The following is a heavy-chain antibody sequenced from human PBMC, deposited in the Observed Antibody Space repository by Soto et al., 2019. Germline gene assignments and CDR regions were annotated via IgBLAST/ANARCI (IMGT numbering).Heavy chain of an antibody. CDR2: INPSGGST. CDR1: GYTFTSYY. D-gene: IGHD6-19*01. Sequence: QVQLVQSGAEVKKPGASVKVSCKASGYTFTSYYMHWVLQAPGQGLAWMGLINPSGGSTSYAQKFQGRVTMTRDTSTSTVYMELNSLRSEDTAVYYCARDGLSSYSSGWYYFAYWGQGPLVTVSS. V-gene: IGHV1-46*01. J-gene: IGHJ4*02. CDR3: ARDGLSSYSSGWYYFAY.